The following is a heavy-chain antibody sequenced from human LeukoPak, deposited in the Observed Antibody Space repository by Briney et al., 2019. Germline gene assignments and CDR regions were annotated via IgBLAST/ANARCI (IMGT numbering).Heavy chain of an antibody. CDR3: ARVSDSSGYYYQDY. Sequence: PGGPLRLSCAASGFTFSSYSMNWVRQAPGKGLEWVSSISSSSSYIYYADSVKGRFTISRDNAKNSLYLQMNSLRAEDTAVYYCARVSDSSGYYYQDYWGQGTLVTVSS. J-gene: IGHJ4*02. V-gene: IGHV3-21*01. CDR2: ISSSSSYI. CDR1: GFTFSSYS. D-gene: IGHD3-22*01.